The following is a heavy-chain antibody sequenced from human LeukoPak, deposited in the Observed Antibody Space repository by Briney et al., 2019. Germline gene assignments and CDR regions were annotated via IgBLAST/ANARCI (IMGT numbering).Heavy chain of an antibody. Sequence: SETLSLTCAVYGGSFSGYYWSWIRPPPGKGRWWIGELNHSGSTNYNPSLKSRVTISVDTSKNQFSLKLSSVTAADTAVYYCARGRSRRGYSGHDFDYWGQRTLVTVSS. CDR2: LNHSGST. J-gene: IGHJ4*02. CDR1: GGSFSGYY. V-gene: IGHV4-34*01. D-gene: IGHD5-12*01. CDR3: ARGRSRRGYSGHDFDY.